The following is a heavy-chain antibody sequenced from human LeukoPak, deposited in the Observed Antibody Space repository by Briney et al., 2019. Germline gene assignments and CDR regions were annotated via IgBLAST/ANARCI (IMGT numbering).Heavy chain of an antibody. CDR1: GFTFSNYA. V-gene: IGHV3-23*01. J-gene: IGHJ4*02. Sequence: GSLRLSCAASGFTFSNYAMSWLRQAPGKGLEWVSAISGSGGSTYYADSVKGRFTISRDNSKNTLYLQMNSLRAEDTAVYYCAKVRYGDYVLGYWGQGTLVTVSS. CDR3: AKVRYGDYVLGY. D-gene: IGHD4-17*01. CDR2: ISGSGGST.